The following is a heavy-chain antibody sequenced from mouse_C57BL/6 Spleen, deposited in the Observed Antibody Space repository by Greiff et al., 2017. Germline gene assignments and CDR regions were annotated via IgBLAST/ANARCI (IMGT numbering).Heavy chain of an antibody. D-gene: IGHD3-2*02. J-gene: IGHJ3*01. CDR2: IYPGDGDT. CDR3: ARPTAQATPWFAY. CDR1: GYAFSSYW. Sequence: VQLQQSGAELVKPGASVKISCKASGYAFSSYWMNWVKQRPGKGLEWIGQIYPGDGDTNYNGKFKGKATLTAYKSSSTAYMQLSSLTSEDSAVYFCARPTAQATPWFAYWGQGTLVTVSA. V-gene: IGHV1-80*01.